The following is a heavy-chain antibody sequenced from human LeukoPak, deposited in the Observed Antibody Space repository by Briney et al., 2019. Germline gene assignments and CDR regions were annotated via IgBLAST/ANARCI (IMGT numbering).Heavy chain of an antibody. CDR2: INPNSGGT. D-gene: IGHD3-10*01. CDR1: GYTFTGYY. CDR3: ARSVVRGVMGYYYMDV. J-gene: IGHJ6*03. V-gene: IGHV1-2*02. Sequence: GASVKVSCKASGYTFTGYYIHWVRQAPGQGLEWMGWINPNSGGTNYAQKFQGRVTMTRDTSISTAYMELSRLRSDDTAVYYCARSVVRGVMGYYYMDVWGKGTTVTISS.